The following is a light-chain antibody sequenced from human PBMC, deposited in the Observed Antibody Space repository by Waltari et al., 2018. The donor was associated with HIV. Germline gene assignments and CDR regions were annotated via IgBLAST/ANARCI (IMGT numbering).Light chain of an antibody. CDR2: GVT. J-gene: IGLJ2*01. CDR1: NRHTGPFYL. CDR3: SSYASDDTVV. Sequence: QSALPQPASVPGSPGQSLTLSCTGANRHTGPFYLVPWSRQYPGKAPQLIIYGVTSRPSGISSRFSGSKSGNTASLAISGLQVDDEADYYCSSYASDDTVVFGGGTKLTVL. V-gene: IGLV2-14*01.